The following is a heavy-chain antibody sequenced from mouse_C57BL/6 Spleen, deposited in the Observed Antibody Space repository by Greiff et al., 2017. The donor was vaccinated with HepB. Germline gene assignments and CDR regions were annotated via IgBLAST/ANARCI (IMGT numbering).Heavy chain of an antibody. CDR2: IDPSDSET. Sequence: QVQLQQPGAELVRPGSSVKLSCKASGYTFTSYWMHWVKQRPIQGLEWIGNIDPSDSETHYNQKFKDKATLTVDKSSSTAYMQLSSLTSEDSAVYYCASSDGYLAWFAYWGQGTLVTVSA. CDR3: ASSDGYLAWFAY. CDR1: GYTFTSYW. V-gene: IGHV1-52*01. J-gene: IGHJ3*01. D-gene: IGHD2-3*01.